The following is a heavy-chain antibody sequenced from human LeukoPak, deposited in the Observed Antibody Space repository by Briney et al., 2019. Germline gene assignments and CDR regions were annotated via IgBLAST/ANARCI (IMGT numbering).Heavy chain of an antibody. CDR2: ITSEGSST. Sequence: GGSLRLSCAASGFTFSSLAMHWVRQAPGKGLVWVSRITSEGSSTSYAYFVKGRFIISRDNAKNMLYLQVNSLRAEDTAVYYSTTQQGGNPAYWGQGTLVTVSS. D-gene: IGHD1-14*01. J-gene: IGHJ4*02. V-gene: IGHV3-74*01. CDR1: GFTFSSLA. CDR3: TTQQGGNPAY.